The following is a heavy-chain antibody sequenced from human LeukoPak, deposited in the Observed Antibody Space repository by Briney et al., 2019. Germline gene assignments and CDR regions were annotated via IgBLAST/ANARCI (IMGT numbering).Heavy chain of an antibody. D-gene: IGHD2-2*01. Sequence: SETLCLTCAVYGGSFSGYYWSWIRQPPGKGLEWIGEINHSGSTNYNPSLKSRVTISVGTSKNQFSLKLSSVTAADTAVYYCARARVVVPAALRGYYYYGMDVWGQGTTVTVSS. V-gene: IGHV4-34*01. J-gene: IGHJ6*02. CDR2: INHSGST. CDR3: ARARVVVPAALRGYYYYGMDV. CDR1: GGSFSGYY.